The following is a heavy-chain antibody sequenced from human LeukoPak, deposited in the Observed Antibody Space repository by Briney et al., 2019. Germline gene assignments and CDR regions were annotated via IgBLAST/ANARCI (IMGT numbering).Heavy chain of an antibody. CDR1: GFTFNDYA. J-gene: IGHJ3*02. D-gene: IGHD4-23*01. CDR3: AKSTSGGNSGGNAFDI. CDR2: ISWNSGSI. V-gene: IGHV3-9*01. Sequence: PGRSLRLSCAASGFTFNDYALHWVRQAPGKGLEWVSGISWNSGSIGYADSVKGRFTISRDNAKNSLYLQMNSLRDEDTALYSCAKSTSGGNSGGNAFDIWGQGTMVTVSS.